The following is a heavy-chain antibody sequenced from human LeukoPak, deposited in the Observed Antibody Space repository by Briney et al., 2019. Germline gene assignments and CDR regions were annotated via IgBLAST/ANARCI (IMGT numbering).Heavy chain of an antibody. J-gene: IGHJ5*02. D-gene: IGHD3-16*02. Sequence: SETLSLTCTVSGGSISSGDYYWSWIRQPPGKGLEWIGYIYYSGSTYYNPSLKSRVTISVDTSKNQFSLKLSSVTAADTAVYYCARVDYVWGSYPGWSDPWGQGTLVTVSS. CDR1: GGSISSGDYY. CDR3: ARVDYVWGSYPGWSDP. V-gene: IGHV4-30-4*01. CDR2: IYYSGST.